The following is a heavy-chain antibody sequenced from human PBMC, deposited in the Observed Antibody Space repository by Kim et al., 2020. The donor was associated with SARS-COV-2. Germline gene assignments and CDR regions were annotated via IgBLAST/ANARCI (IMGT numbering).Heavy chain of an antibody. D-gene: IGHD2-15*01. CDR2: ISGGSSII. Sequence: GGSLRLSCVASGFTFSTYSMNWVRQAPGKGLECISYISGGSSIINYADSVKGRFIIARDNAKNSLYLQMNSLRAEDTAVYYCARIGGLVGPYYYYGMDVWGQGTTVTVSS. CDR1: GFTFSTYS. V-gene: IGHV3-48*04. J-gene: IGHJ6*02. CDR3: ARIGGLVGPYYYYGMDV.